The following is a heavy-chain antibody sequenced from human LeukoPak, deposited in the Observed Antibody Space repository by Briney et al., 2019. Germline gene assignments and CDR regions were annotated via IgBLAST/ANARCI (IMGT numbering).Heavy chain of an antibody. CDR2: MNPNSGNT. J-gene: IGHJ5*02. D-gene: IGHD4-17*01. Sequence: ASVKVSCKASGYTFTSYDINWVRQAPGQGLEWMGWMNPNSGNTGYAQKFQGRVTITRNTSISTAYMELSNLRSEDTAVYYCARADYGDFKRGDFDPWGQGTLVTVSS. CDR3: ARADYGDFKRGDFDP. V-gene: IGHV1-8*03. CDR1: GYTFTSYD.